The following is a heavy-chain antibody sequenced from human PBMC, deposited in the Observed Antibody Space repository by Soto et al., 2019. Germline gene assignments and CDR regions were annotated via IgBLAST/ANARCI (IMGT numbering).Heavy chain of an antibody. Sequence: QVQLVQSGAEVKKPGSSVKVSCKASGGTFSSYAISWVRQAPGQGLEWMGGIIPIFGTANYAQKFKGRVTITADESTSTAYRELSSLRSEDTAVYYCARDLPTTVKTDAFDIWGQGTMVTVSS. J-gene: IGHJ3*02. CDR1: GGTFSSYA. CDR2: IIPIFGTA. CDR3: ARDLPTTVKTDAFDI. V-gene: IGHV1-69*01. D-gene: IGHD4-17*01.